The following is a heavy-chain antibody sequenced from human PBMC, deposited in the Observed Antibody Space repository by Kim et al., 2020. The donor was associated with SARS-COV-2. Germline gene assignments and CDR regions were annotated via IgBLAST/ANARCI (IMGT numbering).Heavy chain of an antibody. CDR3: ARAKIKVVPAAMRVGDAFDI. J-gene: IGHJ3*02. Sequence: SETLSLTCTVSGGSISSYYWSWIRQPPGKGLEWIGYIYYSGSTNYNPSLKSRVTISVDTSKNQFSLKLSSVTAADTAVYYCARAKIKVVPAAMRVGDAFDIWGQGTMVTVSS. D-gene: IGHD2-2*01. CDR2: IYYSGST. CDR1: GGSISSYY. V-gene: IGHV4-59*08.